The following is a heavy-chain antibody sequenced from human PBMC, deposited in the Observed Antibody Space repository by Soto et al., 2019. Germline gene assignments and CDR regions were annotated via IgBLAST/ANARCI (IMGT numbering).Heavy chain of an antibody. V-gene: IGHV4-59*01. CDR2: IYYSGST. CDR1: GGSISSYY. J-gene: IGHJ6*02. Sequence: ETLSLTCTVSGGSISSYYWRWIRQPPGKGLEWIGYIYYSGSTNYNPSLKSRVTISVDTSKNQFSLKLSSVTAADTAVYYCARDRYYDFWSGPGLYGMDVWGQGTTVTVSS. CDR3: ARDRYYDFWSGPGLYGMDV. D-gene: IGHD3-3*01.